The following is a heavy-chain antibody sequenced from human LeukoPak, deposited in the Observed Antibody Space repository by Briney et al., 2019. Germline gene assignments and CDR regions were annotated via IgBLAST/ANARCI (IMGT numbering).Heavy chain of an antibody. D-gene: IGHD1-26*01. J-gene: IGHJ6*03. V-gene: IGHV3-7*03. CDR1: GFTFSSYW. CDR2: IKKDGSDK. Sequence: HPGGTLRLSCAASGFTFSSYWMSWVRQAPGKGLEWVANIKKDGSDKYYVDSVKGRFTISRDNAKTSLYLQMNSLRAEDTAVYYCARGQWEGLGDYYYYMDVWGKGTTVTISS. CDR3: ARGQWEGLGDYYYYMDV.